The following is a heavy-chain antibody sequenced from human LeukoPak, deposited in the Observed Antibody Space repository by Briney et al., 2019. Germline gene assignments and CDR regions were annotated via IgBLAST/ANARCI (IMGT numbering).Heavy chain of an antibody. Sequence: ASVKVSCKTSGYNFIYYYIHWVRQAPGQGLEWMALINPSGGSTSYAQKFQGRVTMTRDTSTSTVYMELSSLRSDDTAVYYCAPGSRVDYDSSRYYYPYYFDYWGQGTLVTVSS. D-gene: IGHD3-22*01. CDR3: APGSRVDYDSSRYYYPYYFDY. V-gene: IGHV1-46*01. CDR1: GYNFIYYY. J-gene: IGHJ4*02. CDR2: INPSGGST.